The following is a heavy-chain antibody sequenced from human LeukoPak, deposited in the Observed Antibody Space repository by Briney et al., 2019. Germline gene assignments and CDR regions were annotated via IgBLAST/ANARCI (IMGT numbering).Heavy chain of an antibody. CDR2: MNPNSGNT. D-gene: IGHD3-3*01. CDR3: ARVSTYFGVVTDFDY. J-gene: IGHJ4*02. CDR1: GYTFTSYD. Sequence: ASVKVSCKASGYTFTSYDINWVRPATGQGREWMGWMNPNSGNTGYAQKFQGRVTMTRNASISTAYMEPSSLRSEDTDVYYCARVSTYFGVVTDFDYWGQGTLVTVSS. V-gene: IGHV1-8*01.